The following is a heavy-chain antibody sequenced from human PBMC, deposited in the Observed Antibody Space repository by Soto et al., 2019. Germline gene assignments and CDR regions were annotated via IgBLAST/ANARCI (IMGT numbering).Heavy chain of an antibody. J-gene: IGHJ6*02. CDR3: ARVVDYYDPYYYYGIDV. CDR2: TSHTGTT. V-gene: IGHV4-59*01. D-gene: IGHD3-22*01. CDR1: GVSISSDY. Sequence: SETLSLTCTVSGVSISSDYWTWIRQSPGKGLEWIAYTSHTGTTDYNPSLKSRVTISLDTSKNQFSLKLSSVTAADTAVYYCARVVDYYDPYYYYGIDVWGLGTTVTGSS.